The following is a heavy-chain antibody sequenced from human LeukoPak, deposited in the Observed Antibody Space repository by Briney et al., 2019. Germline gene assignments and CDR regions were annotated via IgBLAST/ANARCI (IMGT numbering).Heavy chain of an antibody. CDR2: ISNFGSTI. CDR3: ARDTSRGFQYYFDY. CDR1: GFTFSSYE. D-gene: IGHD4-11*01. J-gene: IGHJ4*02. Sequence: GGSLRLSCAASGFTFSSYEMNWVRQAPGKALEWVSYISNFGSTIYYADSVKGRFTISRDNAKHSLYLQMNSLRAEDTAVYYCARDTSRGFQYYFDYWGQGTLVTVSS. V-gene: IGHV3-48*03.